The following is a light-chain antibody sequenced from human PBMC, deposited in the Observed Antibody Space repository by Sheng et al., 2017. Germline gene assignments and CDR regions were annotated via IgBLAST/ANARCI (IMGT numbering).Light chain of an antibody. CDR1: QSVGTS. J-gene: IGKJ4*01. CDR2: DAS. V-gene: IGKV3-11*01. CDR3: QQRSNWPLT. Sequence: EDVLTQSPATLSLSPGERATLSCRASQSVGTSLAWYQQKPGQAPRLLIYDASNRATGIPARFSGSGSGTDFTLTISSLEPEDFAVYYCQQRSNWPLTFGGGTKVEIK.